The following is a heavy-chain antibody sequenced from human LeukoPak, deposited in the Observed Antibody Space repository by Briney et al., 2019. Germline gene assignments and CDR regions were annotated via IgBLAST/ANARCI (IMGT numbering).Heavy chain of an antibody. CDR3: ARDLQPTGYSSSWYVYAGWFDP. D-gene: IGHD6-13*01. CDR2: IYYSGST. V-gene: IGHV4-39*07. Sequence: SETLSLTCTVSGGSISSSSYYWGWIRQPPRKGLEWIGSIYYSGSTYYNPSLKSRVTISVDTSKNQFSLKLSSVTAAGTAVYYCARDLQPTGYSSSWYVYAGWFDPWGQGTLVTVSS. J-gene: IGHJ5*02. CDR1: GGSISSSSYY.